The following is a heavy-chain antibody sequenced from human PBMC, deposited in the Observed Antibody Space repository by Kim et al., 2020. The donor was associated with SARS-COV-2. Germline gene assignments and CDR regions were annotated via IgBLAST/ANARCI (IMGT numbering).Heavy chain of an antibody. J-gene: IGHJ5*02. CDR3: ARIDFLLWFGELLGSWFDP. V-gene: IGHV4-39*01. CDR2: IYYSGST. CDR1: GGSISSSSYY. Sequence: SETLSLTCTVSGGSISSSSYYWGWIRQPPGKGLEWIGSIYYSGSTYYNPSLKSRVTISVDTSTNQFSLKLSSVTAADTSVYYCARIDFLLWFGELLGSWFDPWGQGTLVTVSS. D-gene: IGHD3-10*01.